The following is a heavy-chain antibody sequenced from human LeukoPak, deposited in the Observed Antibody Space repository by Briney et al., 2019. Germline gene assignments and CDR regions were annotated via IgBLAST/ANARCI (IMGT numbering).Heavy chain of an antibody. CDR3: AKGGESSGPFDY. J-gene: IGHJ4*02. CDR2: ISWDGGST. D-gene: IGHD6-19*01. Sequence: GGSLRLSCAASGFTFDDYAMHWVRQAPGKGLGWVSLISWDGGSTYYADSVKGRFTISRDNSKNSLYLQMNSLRAEDTALYYCAKGGESSGPFDYWGQGTLVTVSS. V-gene: IGHV3-43D*03. CDR1: GFTFDDYA.